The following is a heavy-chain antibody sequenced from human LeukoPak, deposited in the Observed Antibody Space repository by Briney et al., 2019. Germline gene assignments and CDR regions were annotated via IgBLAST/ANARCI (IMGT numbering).Heavy chain of an antibody. CDR1: GFTFTDSA. V-gene: IGHV3-69-1*01. J-gene: IGHJ4*02. CDR3: ARDPTRYLRYGYFDY. Sequence: GGSLRLSCAGSGFTFTDSAINWVRQAPGKGLEWVSSINYAASVKGRFSISRDDAKNSVYLQMHSLRAEDTAIYYCARDPTRYLRYGYFDYWGQGAQVTVSS. D-gene: IGHD4-17*01. CDR2: I.